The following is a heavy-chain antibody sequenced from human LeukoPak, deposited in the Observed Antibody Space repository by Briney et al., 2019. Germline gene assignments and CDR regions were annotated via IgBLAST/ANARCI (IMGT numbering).Heavy chain of an antibody. CDR2: ISGNGGTT. V-gene: IGHV3-64*04. CDR1: GFTFTFSSYS. D-gene: IGHD3-3*01. CDR3: ARDPHYDFWSGYFYYGMDV. Sequence: GGSLRLSCSASGFTFTFSSYSMHWVRQASGKGLEYVPGISGNGGTTYYADSVKGRFTISRDNAKNSLYLQMNSLRAEDTAVYYCARDPHYDFWSGYFYYGMDVWGQGTTVTVSS. J-gene: IGHJ6*02.